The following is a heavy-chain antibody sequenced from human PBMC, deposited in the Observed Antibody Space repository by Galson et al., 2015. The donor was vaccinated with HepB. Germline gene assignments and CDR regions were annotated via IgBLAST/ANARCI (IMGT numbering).Heavy chain of an antibody. CDR1: GFTFSTYW. V-gene: IGHV3-74*03. CDR2: IKSDGSIT. Sequence: SLRLSCAASGFTFSTYWMHWVRQAPGKGLAWVSRIKSDGSITTYADSVKGRFTISRDNAKSTLYLQMNSLSADDTAVYYCVRVDFWTGSHFDYWGQGSLVTVSS. CDR3: VRVDFWTGSHFDY. D-gene: IGHD3/OR15-3a*01. J-gene: IGHJ4*02.